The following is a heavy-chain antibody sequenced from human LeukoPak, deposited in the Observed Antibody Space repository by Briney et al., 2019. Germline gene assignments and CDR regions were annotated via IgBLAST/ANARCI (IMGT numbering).Heavy chain of an antibody. CDR1: GLNFSVYY. CDR2: ISKTGTSV. Sequence: KTGGSLRLSCITSGLNFSVYYMTWIRQAPGNGLGAPGNGLEWLSHISKTGTSVYYADSVRGRFTISRDNAKNSLYLHMNNLRAEDTAVYYCVAGVALDYWGQGALVTVSS. CDR3: VAGVALDY. V-gene: IGHV3-11*01. D-gene: IGHD3-3*01. J-gene: IGHJ4*02.